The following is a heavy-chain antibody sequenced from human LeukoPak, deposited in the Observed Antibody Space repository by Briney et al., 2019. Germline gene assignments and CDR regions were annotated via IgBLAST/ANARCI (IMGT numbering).Heavy chain of an antibody. D-gene: IGHD1-26*01. CDR1: DGSINSYY. Sequence: SETLSLTCSVSDGSINSYYWNWIRRPPGKGLEWIGYIYYNGNTNYSPSLKSRVTMSVDTSKNLFSLKVSSVTAADTAVYYCARHEEWELLLDYWGQGTLVTVSS. CDR2: IYYNGNT. V-gene: IGHV4-59*08. CDR3: ARHEEWELLLDY. J-gene: IGHJ4*02.